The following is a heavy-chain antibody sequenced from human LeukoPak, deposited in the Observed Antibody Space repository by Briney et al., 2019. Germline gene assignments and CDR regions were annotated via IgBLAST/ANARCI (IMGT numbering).Heavy chain of an antibody. J-gene: IGHJ4*02. CDR2: ITPSCDST. V-gene: IGHV1-46*01. D-gene: IGHD3-10*01. CDR3: ARGSHRDFDY. Sequence: ASVKVACKASGYSFTSYYMHWGRQAPGQGLEWMGIITPSCDSTRDAQKFEGRVTMKWVTSTTPVYMELSGLSSEDTAVSNWARGSHRDFDYWGQGTLVTVSS. CDR1: GYSFTSYY.